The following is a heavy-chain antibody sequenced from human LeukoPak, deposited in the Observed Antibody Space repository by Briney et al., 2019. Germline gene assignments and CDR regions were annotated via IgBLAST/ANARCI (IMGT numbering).Heavy chain of an antibody. CDR1: GFPFSSYW. CDR2: ISYDGSNK. Sequence: GGSLRLSCVASGFPFSSYWMTWVRQAPGKGLEWVAVISYDGSNKYYADSVKGRFTISRDNSKNTLYLQMNSLRAEDTAVYYCARDVQLAHFDYWGQGTLVTVSS. D-gene: IGHD6-13*01. CDR3: ARDVQLAHFDY. V-gene: IGHV3-30-3*01. J-gene: IGHJ4*02.